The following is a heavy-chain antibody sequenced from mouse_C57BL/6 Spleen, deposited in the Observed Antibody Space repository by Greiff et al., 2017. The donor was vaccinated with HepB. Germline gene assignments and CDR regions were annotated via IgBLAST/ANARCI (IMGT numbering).Heavy chain of an antibody. CDR2: ISDGGSYT. J-gene: IGHJ3*01. CDR1: GFTFSSYA. CDR3: ARVGGTTVVAPFAY. Sequence: EVMLVESGGGLVKPGGSLKLSCAASGFTFSSYAMSWVRQTPEKRLEWVATISDGGSYTYYPDNVKGRFTIARDNAKNNLYLQMSHLKSEDTAMYYCARVGGTTVVAPFAYWGQGTLVTVSA. D-gene: IGHD1-1*01. V-gene: IGHV5-4*03.